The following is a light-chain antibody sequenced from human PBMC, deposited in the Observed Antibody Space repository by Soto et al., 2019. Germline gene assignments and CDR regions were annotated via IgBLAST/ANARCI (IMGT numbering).Light chain of an antibody. CDR3: QQYGSSPEIS. Sequence: DIVLTQSPGTLSLSPGERATLSCRASQTISDNYLAWYQQKPGQSPRLLISGASIRAPGVPDRFSGSGSETDFTLTISRLEPEDFGVYYCQQYGSSPEISFGRGTKVDIK. CDR1: QTISDNY. CDR2: GAS. J-gene: IGKJ3*01. V-gene: IGKV3-20*01.